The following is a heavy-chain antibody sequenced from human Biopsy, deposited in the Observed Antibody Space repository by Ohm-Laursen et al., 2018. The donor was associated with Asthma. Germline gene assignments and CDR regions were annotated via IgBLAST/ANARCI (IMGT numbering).Heavy chain of an antibody. Sequence: SLRLSCTASGFTFNYYSINWARQAPGKGLEWVASISSGTTYIYYADSVKGRFTISRDNGKNSLFLQMSSLRAEDTAVYYCARDSGGDWSCSDRRCDYYYTYAMDVWGQGTTVTVSS. D-gene: IGHD2-15*01. V-gene: IGHV3-21*01. CDR2: ISSGTTYI. CDR3: ARDSGGDWSCSDRRCDYYYTYAMDV. CDR1: GFTFNYYS. J-gene: IGHJ6*02.